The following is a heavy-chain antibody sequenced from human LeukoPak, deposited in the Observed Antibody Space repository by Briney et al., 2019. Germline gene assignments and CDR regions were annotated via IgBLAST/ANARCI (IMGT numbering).Heavy chain of an antibody. Sequence: ASAKVSCKVSGYTLTELSMHWVRQAPGKGLEWMGGFDPQDGETIYAQKFQGRVTMTEDTSTDTAYMELSSLRSEDTAVYYCATPYSYSSSWYRVGYYYYGMDVWGQGTTVTVSS. CDR2: FDPQDGET. V-gene: IGHV1-24*01. CDR3: ATPYSYSSSWYRVGYYYYGMDV. J-gene: IGHJ6*02. CDR1: GYTLTELS. D-gene: IGHD6-13*01.